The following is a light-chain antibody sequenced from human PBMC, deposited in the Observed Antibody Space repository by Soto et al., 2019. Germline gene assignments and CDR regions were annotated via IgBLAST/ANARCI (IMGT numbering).Light chain of an antibody. Sequence: DIVMTQSPDSLAVSLGERATINCKSSQSALFSSNNKNYLAWYQQKPGQPPKLLIYWASTRDSGVPDRFSGSGSGTDFALTISSLQAEDVAVYYCQQYYSTPLTFGGGTKVEI. CDR3: QQYYSTPLT. V-gene: IGKV4-1*01. CDR2: WAS. J-gene: IGKJ4*01. CDR1: QSALFSSNNKNY.